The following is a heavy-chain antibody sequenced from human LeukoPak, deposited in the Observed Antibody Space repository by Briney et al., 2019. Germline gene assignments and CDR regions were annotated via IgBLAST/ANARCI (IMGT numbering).Heavy chain of an antibody. D-gene: IGHD6-19*01. J-gene: IGHJ6*02. CDR2: INSDGSST. Sequence: GGSLRLSCAASGFTFSSYWMHWVRQAPGKGLVWVSRINSDGSSTSYADSVKGRFTISRDNAKNTLYLQMNSLRSEDTAVYYCCSSGWNVYGMDVWGQGTTVTVSS. CDR3: CSSGWNVYGMDV. CDR1: GFTFSSYW. V-gene: IGHV3-74*01.